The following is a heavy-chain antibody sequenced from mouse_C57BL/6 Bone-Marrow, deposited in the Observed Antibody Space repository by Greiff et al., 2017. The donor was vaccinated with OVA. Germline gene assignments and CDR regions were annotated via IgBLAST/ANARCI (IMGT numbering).Heavy chain of an antibody. J-gene: IGHJ2*01. Sequence: VHLVESGAELVRPGASVKLSCTASGFNIKDDYMHWVKQRPEQGLEWIGWIDPENGDTEYASKFQGKATITADTSSNTAYLQLSSLTSEDTAVYYCTTFYGSSYNYFDYWGQGTTLTVSS. V-gene: IGHV14-4*01. CDR2: IDPENGDT. CDR3: TTFYGSSYNYFDY. CDR1: GFNIKDDY. D-gene: IGHD1-1*01.